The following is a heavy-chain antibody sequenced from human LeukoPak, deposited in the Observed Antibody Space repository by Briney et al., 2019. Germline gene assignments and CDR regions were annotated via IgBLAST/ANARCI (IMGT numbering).Heavy chain of an antibody. V-gene: IGHV3-30*01. D-gene: IGHD6-19*01. J-gene: IGHJ6*04. Sequence: GKSLRLSCAASVFSFTTYAIHWVRQPPGKGLEWVAGISFDGTKNYYADSVKGRFSISRDNSRDTLYLQMTSVRPDDTAVYYCARGDGSGWIYYYGMDVWGNGTTVTVSS. CDR1: VFSFTTYA. CDR3: ARGDGSGWIYYYGMDV. CDR2: ISFDGTKN.